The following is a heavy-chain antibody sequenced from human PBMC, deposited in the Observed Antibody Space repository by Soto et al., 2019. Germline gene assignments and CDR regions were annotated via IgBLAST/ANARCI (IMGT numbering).Heavy chain of an antibody. Sequence: QVQLVQSGAEVKKPGSSVKVSCKASGGTFSSYAISWVRQAPGQGLEWMGGVIPIFGTANYAQKFQGRVTITADESTSTADMELSSLRSEDTAVYYCASRTIAAAANYWYFDLWGRGTLVTVSS. CDR1: GGTFSSYA. J-gene: IGHJ2*01. CDR3: ASRTIAAAANYWYFDL. D-gene: IGHD6-13*01. CDR2: VIPIFGTA. V-gene: IGHV1-69*01.